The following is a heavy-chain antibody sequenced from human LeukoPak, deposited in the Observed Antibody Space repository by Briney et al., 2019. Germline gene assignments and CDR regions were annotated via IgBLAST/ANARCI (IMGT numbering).Heavy chain of an antibody. J-gene: IGHJ4*02. CDR3: AKDAAGPEY. Sequence: GGSLRLSCAASGFTVSSNYMSWVRQAPGKGLEWVSVIYTDGNTYYADSVKGRFTISRDNSRNTLYLQMNSLRAEDTAVYYCAKDAAGPEYWGQGTLVTVSS. D-gene: IGHD6-19*01. V-gene: IGHV3-66*01. CDR2: IYTDGNT. CDR1: GFTVSSNY.